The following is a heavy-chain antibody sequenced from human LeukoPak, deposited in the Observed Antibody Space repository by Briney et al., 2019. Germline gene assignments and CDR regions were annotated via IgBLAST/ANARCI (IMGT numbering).Heavy chain of an antibody. CDR3: AKDRWNFLDY. V-gene: IGHV3-43*02. J-gene: IGHJ4*02. CDR2: ISGDGGTT. D-gene: IGHD1-7*01. CDR1: GSTFEDYA. Sequence: PGGSLRLSCAASGSTFEDYAMHWVRQVPGKGLEWVSRISGDGGTTNYADSVKGRFTISRDNSKNSLYLQMNSLRTEGTALYYCAKDRWNFLDYWGQGTWSPSPQ.